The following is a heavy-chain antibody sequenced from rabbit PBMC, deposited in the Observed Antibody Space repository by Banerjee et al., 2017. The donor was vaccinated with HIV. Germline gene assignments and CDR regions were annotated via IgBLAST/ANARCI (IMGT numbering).Heavy chain of an antibody. CDR1: GFSFSSSYW. CDR2: IDTGSSST. V-gene: IGHV1S45*01. CDR3: VRWGWL. Sequence: QQQLEESGGDLVKPEGSLTLTCTASGFSFSSSYWMSWVRQAPGRGLEWIGYIDTGSSSTDYASWAKGRFTISKTSSTTVTLQMTSLTAADTATYFCVRWGWLWGPGTLVTVS. D-gene: IGHD4-2*01. J-gene: IGHJ4*01.